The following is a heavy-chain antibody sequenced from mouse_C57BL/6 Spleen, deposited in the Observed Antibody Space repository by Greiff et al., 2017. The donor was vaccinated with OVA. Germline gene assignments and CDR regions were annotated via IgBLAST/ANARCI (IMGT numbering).Heavy chain of an antibody. J-gene: IGHJ3*01. V-gene: IGHV3-1*01. D-gene: IGHD1-1*01. CDR2: ISYSGST. CDR1: GYSITSGYD. Sequence: VQLKESGPGMVKPSQSLSLTCTVTGYSITSGYDWHWIRHFPGNKLEWMGYISYSGSTNYNPSLKSRISITHDTSKNHFFLKLNSVTTEDTATYYCARDQAIGTTVVPFAYWGQGTLVTVSA. CDR3: ARDQAIGTTVVPFAY.